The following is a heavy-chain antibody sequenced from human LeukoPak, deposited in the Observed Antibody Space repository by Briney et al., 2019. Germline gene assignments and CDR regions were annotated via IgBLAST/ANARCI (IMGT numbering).Heavy chain of an antibody. V-gene: IGHV3-21*01. CDR1: GFTFTSYS. Sequence: GGSLRLSCAASGFTFTSYSMNWVRQAPGKGLECVSSISSSYIYYADSVTGRFTISRDNAKNSLYLQMNSLRAEDTAMYYCAREGLGFDYWGQGTLVTVSS. D-gene: IGHD7-27*01. CDR3: AREGLGFDY. CDR2: ISSSYI. J-gene: IGHJ4*02.